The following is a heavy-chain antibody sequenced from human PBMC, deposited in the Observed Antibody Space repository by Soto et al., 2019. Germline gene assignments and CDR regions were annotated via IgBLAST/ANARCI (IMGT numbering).Heavy chain of an antibody. CDR2: IRSKANSYAT. CDR3: TSPDIVVVVAAPWSSYGMDV. J-gene: IGHJ6*02. V-gene: IGHV3-73*02. D-gene: IGHD2-15*01. CDR1: GFTFSGSA. Sequence: VQLVESGGGLVQPGGSLKLSCAASGFTFSGSAMHWVRQASGKGLEWVGRIRSKANSYATAYAASVKGRFTISRDDSKNTAYLQMNSLKTEDTAVYYCTSPDIVVVVAAPWSSYGMDVWGQGTTVTVSS.